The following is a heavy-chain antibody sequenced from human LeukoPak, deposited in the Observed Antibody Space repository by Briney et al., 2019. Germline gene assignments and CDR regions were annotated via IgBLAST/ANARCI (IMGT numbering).Heavy chain of an antibody. CDR2: ISGSGGST. CDR1: GFTFGTYA. D-gene: IGHD5-12*01. V-gene: IGHV3-23*01. CDR3: ARGPSGYHNT. J-gene: IGHJ4*02. Sequence: AGGSLRLSCAASGFTFGTYAMSWVRQAPGKGLDWVSGISGSGGSTYYADSVKGRVTISRDNSKNTLYLQVNSLRAEDTAVYYCARGPSGYHNTGGQGTLVTVSS.